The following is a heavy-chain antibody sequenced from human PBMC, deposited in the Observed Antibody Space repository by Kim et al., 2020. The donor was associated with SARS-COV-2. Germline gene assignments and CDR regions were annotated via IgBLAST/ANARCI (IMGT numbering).Heavy chain of an antibody. J-gene: IGHJ5*02. CDR1: GYTFTSYA. Sequence: ASVKVSCKASGYTFTSYAMNWVRQAPGQGLEWMGWINTNTGNPTYAQGFTGRFVFSLDTSVSTAYLQISSLKAEDTAVYYCARDWSPEYSSSSLDWFDPWGQGTLVTVSS. V-gene: IGHV7-4-1*02. D-gene: IGHD6-6*01. CDR2: INTNTGNP. CDR3: ARDWSPEYSSSSLDWFDP.